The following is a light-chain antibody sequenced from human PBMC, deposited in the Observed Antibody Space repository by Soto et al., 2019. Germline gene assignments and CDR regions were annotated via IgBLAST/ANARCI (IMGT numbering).Light chain of an antibody. J-gene: IGKJ2*01. Sequence: DIQMTQSPSSLSASVGDRVTITCRASQSISSYLNWYQQKPGQAPKLLIYAASSLKSGVPSRFSGSGSGTDFTLTISSLQPEDFATYYCQQSYSTPPYAFGQGTKLEIK. CDR3: QQSYSTPPYA. V-gene: IGKV1-39*01. CDR1: QSISSY. CDR2: AAS.